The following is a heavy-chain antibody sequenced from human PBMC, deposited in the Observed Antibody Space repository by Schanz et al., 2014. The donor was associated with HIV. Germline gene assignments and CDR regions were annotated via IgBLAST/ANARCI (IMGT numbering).Heavy chain of an antibody. CDR2: MDLDGSTT. Sequence: VQLVESGGGVVQPGRSLRLSCAASGFTFSNYWMHWVRQAPGKGLVWVSRMDLDGSTTNYADSVKGRFTISRDNARNTLYLQMNSLRAEDTAVYYCARDKGDNWAGFDYWGQGTLVTVSS. CDR1: GFTFSNYW. CDR3: ARDKGDNWAGFDY. V-gene: IGHV3-74*01. D-gene: IGHD1-20*01. J-gene: IGHJ4*02.